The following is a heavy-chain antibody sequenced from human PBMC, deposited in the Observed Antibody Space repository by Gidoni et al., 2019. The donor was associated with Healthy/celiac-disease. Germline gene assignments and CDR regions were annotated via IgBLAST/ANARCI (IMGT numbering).Heavy chain of an antibody. J-gene: IGHJ4*02. D-gene: IGHD7-27*01. CDR2: INHSGST. V-gene: IGHV4-34*01. CDR3: ARQEARWGFDY. Sequence: QVQLQQWGSGLLKPSETLSLTCAVYGGSFSGYYGSWIRQPPGKGLEWIGEINHSGSTNYNPSLKSRVTISVDTSKNQFSLKLSSVTAADTAVYYCARQEARWGFDYWGQGTLVTVSS. CDR1: GGSFSGYY.